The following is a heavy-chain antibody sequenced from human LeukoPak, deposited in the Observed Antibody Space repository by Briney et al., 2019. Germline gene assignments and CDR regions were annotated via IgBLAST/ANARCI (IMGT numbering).Heavy chain of an antibody. CDR3: ALTMVRGVIISDPYFDY. D-gene: IGHD3-10*01. CDR2: IKQDGSEK. CDR1: GFTFSSYW. Sequence: GGSLRLSCAASGFTFSSYWMSWVRQAPGKGLEWVANIKQDGSEKYYVDSVKGRFTISRDNAKNSLYLQMNSLRAEDTAVYYCALTMVRGVIISDPYFDYWGQGTLVTVSS. V-gene: IGHV3-7*01. J-gene: IGHJ4*02.